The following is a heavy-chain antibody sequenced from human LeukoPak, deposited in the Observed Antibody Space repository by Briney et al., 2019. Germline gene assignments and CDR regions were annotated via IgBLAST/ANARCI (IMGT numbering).Heavy chain of an antibody. CDR2: ISYDGSNK. J-gene: IGHJ6*03. D-gene: IGHD5-12*01. CDR3: ARGGYSGYDYSPLYYYHMDV. V-gene: IGHV3-30*04. Sequence: GGSLRLSCAASGFTFSSYAMHWVRQAPGKGLEWVAVISYDGSNKYYADSVKGRLTISRDNSKNTLYLQMNSLRAEDTAVYYCARGGYSGYDYSPLYYYHMDVWGKGTTVTVSS. CDR1: GFTFSSYA.